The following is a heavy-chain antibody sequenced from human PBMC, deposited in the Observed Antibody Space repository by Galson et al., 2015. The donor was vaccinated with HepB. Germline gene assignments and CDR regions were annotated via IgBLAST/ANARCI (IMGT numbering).Heavy chain of an antibody. CDR3: ARVVIAVAGNGADY. CDR2: IKQDGSEK. D-gene: IGHD6-19*01. J-gene: IGHJ4*02. CDR1: GFTFSSHW. V-gene: IGHV3-7*01. Sequence: SLRLSCAASGFTFSSHWMSWVRQAPGKGLEWVANIKQDGSEKYYVDSVKGRFTISRDNAKNSLYLQMNSLRAEDTAVYYCARVVIAVAGNGADYWGQGTLVTVSS.